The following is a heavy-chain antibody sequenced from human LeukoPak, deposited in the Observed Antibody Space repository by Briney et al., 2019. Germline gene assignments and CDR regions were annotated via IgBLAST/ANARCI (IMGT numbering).Heavy chain of an antibody. D-gene: IGHD6-19*01. Sequence: PGGSLRLSCAASGFTFSSYAMSWVRQAPGKGLEWVSAISGSGGSTYYADSVKGRFTISRDNSKNTLYLQMNSLRAEDTAVYYCAKENLKYSSGWYISWFDPWGQGTLVTVSS. V-gene: IGHV3-23*01. CDR2: ISGSGGST. CDR3: AKENLKYSSGWYISWFDP. J-gene: IGHJ5*02. CDR1: GFTFSSYA.